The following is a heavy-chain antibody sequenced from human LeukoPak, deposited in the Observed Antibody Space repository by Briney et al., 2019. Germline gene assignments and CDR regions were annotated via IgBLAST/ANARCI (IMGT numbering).Heavy chain of an antibody. J-gene: IGHJ2*01. CDR2: TFPSGST. D-gene: IGHD5-24*01. V-gene: IGHV4-61*02. CDR3: ARGSRDGYSNYWYFDL. Sequence: PSETLSLTCTVSGGSISSGSYYWSWIRQPAGKGLEWIGCTFPSGSTNYNPSLKSRVTISVDTSKNQFSLKLSSVTAADTALYYCARGSRDGYSNYWYFDLWGRGTLVTVSS. CDR1: GGSISSGSYY.